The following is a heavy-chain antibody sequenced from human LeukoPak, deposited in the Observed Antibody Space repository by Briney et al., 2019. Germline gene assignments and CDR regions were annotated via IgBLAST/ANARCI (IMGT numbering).Heavy chain of an antibody. D-gene: IGHD2-21*02. CDR3: ARDYCGGDCFPDY. V-gene: IGHV1-2*06. CDR2: INPNSGDT. CDR1: GYTFTGYY. J-gene: IGHJ4*02. Sequence: APVKVSCKASGYTFTGYYVHWVRQAPGQGLEWMGRINPNSGDTNYAQKFQGRVTMTRDTSISTAYMELSRLRSDDTAVYYCARDYCGGDCFPDYWGQGTLVTVSS.